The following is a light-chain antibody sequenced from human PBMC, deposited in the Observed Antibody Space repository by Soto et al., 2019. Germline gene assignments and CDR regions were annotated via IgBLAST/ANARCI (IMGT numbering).Light chain of an antibody. J-gene: IGKJ5*01. CDR2: DAS. Sequence: DIQMTQSPSTLSASVGDGVTITCRASQSISSWLAWYQQKPGRAPKLLIYDASSLERGVPSRFSGRGSGTEFTLTISSLQPDDFATYYCQQYKSYSVITFGQGTRLEIK. CDR3: QQYKSYSVIT. V-gene: IGKV1-5*01. CDR1: QSISSW.